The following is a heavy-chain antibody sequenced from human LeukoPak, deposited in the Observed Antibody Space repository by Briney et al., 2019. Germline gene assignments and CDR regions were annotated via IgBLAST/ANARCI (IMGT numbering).Heavy chain of an antibody. CDR1: GGTFSSYA. Sequence: SVKVSCKASGGTFSSYAISWVRQAPGQGLEWMGGIIPIFGTANYAQKFQGRVTITADESTSTAYVELSSLRSEDTAVYYCARGPFGVVIPYYYYYYMDVWGKGTTVTVSS. CDR2: IIPIFGTA. J-gene: IGHJ6*03. D-gene: IGHD3-3*01. V-gene: IGHV1-69*13. CDR3: ARGPFGVVIPYYYYYYMDV.